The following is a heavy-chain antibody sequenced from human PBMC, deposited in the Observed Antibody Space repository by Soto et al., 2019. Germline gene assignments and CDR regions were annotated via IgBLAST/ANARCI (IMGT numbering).Heavy chain of an antibody. J-gene: IGHJ4*02. Sequence: QVQLQESGPGLVKPSQTLSLTCTVSGGSISSGGYYWSWIRQHPGKGLEWIGYIYYSGSTYYNPSHNRRVTLAVDTTKKLFSLKMSAVTAADTAEYYCASNSLLRSHFDYWGQGTLVTVSS. CDR1: GGSISSGGYY. V-gene: IGHV4-31*03. CDR3: ASNSLLRSHFDY. CDR2: IYYSGST. D-gene: IGHD2-15*01.